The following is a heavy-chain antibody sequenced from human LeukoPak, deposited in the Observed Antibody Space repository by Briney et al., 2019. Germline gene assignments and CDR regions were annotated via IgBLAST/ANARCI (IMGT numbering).Heavy chain of an antibody. Sequence: GGSLRLSCAASGFTFSSHSMNWVRQAPGKGLEWLSYIDSGSGNIYYRDSVKGRFTISRDNAQDSLYLQMDSLRDEDTAVYYCAREDDDGAPNTLDVWGQGTVVTVSS. J-gene: IGHJ3*01. CDR1: GFTFSSHS. CDR3: AREDDDGAPNTLDV. D-gene: IGHD2-15*01. V-gene: IGHV3-48*02. CDR2: IDSGSGNI.